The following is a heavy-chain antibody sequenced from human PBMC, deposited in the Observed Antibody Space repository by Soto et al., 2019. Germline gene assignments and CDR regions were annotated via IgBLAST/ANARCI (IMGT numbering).Heavy chain of an antibody. J-gene: IGHJ6*02. D-gene: IGHD2-21*01. V-gene: IGHV3-64*01. CDR2: ISSNGDNT. Sequence: EVQLVESGGGLVQPGGSLRLSCAGSGFTFSSYAMHWVRQAPGKGLEYVSVISSNGDNTDYANSVKGRFTISRDNSKNMLYLQMGSLRVEDMAVYYCARRIPFGYGMDVWGQGTTVTVSS. CDR1: GFTFSSYA. CDR3: ARRIPFGYGMDV.